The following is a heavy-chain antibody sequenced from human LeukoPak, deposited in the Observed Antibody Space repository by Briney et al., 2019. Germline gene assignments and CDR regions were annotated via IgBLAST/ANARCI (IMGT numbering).Heavy chain of an antibody. Sequence: GGSLRLSCAASGFTFSNLAMGWVRQAPGKGLEWVSVISGSGGTTYYADSVKGRFTISRDNSRNTLYLQMNSLRVDDTAVYYCAKDARRYSGWYFFDHWGQGILVTVSS. CDR3: AKDARRYSGWYFFDH. CDR1: GFTFSNLA. CDR2: ISGSGGTT. D-gene: IGHD6-19*01. J-gene: IGHJ4*02. V-gene: IGHV3-23*01.